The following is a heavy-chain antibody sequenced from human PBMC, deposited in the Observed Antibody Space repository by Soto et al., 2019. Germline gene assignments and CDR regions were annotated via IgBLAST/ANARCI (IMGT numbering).Heavy chain of an antibody. D-gene: IGHD2-2*01. CDR1: GGSISSYY. Sequence: NPSETLSLTCTVSGGSISSYYWSWIRQPPGKGLEWIGYIYYSGSTNYNPSLKSRVTISVDTSKNQFSLKLSSVTAADTAVYYCARGSIVVVPAAGGGYYYYYGMDVWGQGTTVTVSS. CDR3: ARGSIVVVPAAGGGYYYYYGMDV. CDR2: IYYSGST. V-gene: IGHV4-59*01. J-gene: IGHJ6*02.